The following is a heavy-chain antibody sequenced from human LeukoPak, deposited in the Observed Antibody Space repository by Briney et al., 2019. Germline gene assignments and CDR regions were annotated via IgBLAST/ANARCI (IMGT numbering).Heavy chain of an antibody. J-gene: IGHJ4*02. CDR3: ALLHGASSGYVD. CDR2: ISWNSGSI. CDR1: GFTFDDYA. Sequence: GGSLRLSCAASGFTFDDYAMHWVRQAPGKGLEWVSGISWNSGSIGYADSVKGRFTISRDNAKNSLYLQMNSLRAEDTALYYCALLHGASSGYVDWGQGTLVTVSS. V-gene: IGHV3-9*01. D-gene: IGHD3-22*01.